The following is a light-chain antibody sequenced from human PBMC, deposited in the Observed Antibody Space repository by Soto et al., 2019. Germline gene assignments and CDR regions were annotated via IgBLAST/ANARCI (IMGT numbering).Light chain of an antibody. Sequence: QSALTQPASVSGSPGQSFTISCTGTSSDVGSYNLVSWYQQHPGKAPKLMIYEGSKRPSGVSNRFSGSKSGNTASLTISGLQAEDVADYYCCSYAGSVVFGGGTQLTVL. J-gene: IGLJ2*01. CDR1: SSDVGSYNL. CDR3: CSYAGSVV. CDR2: EGS. V-gene: IGLV2-23*01.